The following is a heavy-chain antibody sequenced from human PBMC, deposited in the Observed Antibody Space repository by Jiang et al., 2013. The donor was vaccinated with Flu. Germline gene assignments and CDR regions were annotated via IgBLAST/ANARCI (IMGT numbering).Heavy chain of an antibody. CDR2: TYYRSKWYN. J-gene: IGHJ5*02. Sequence: TCAISGDSVSSKSVAWNWIRQSPSRGLEWLGRTYYRSKWYNDYAVSVKSRIIVNPDTSKNQFSLHLNSVTLEDTAVYYCARDRISEGGWFDPWGQGTLVTVSS. D-gene: IGHD1-14*01. V-gene: IGHV6-1*01. CDR1: GDSVSSKSVA. CDR3: ARDRISEGGWFDP.